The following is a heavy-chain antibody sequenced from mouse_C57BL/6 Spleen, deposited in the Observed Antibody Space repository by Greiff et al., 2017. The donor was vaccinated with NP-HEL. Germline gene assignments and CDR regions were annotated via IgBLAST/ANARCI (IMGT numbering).Heavy chain of an antibody. D-gene: IGHD1-1*01. CDR3: ARRATVVATYFDY. Sequence: QVQLKQPGAELVRPGSSVKLSCKASGYTFTSYWMDWVKQRPGQGLEWIGNIYPSDSETHYNQKFKDKATLTVDKSSSTAYMQLSSLTSEDSAVYYCARRATVVATYFDYWGQGTTLTVSS. V-gene: IGHV1-61*01. J-gene: IGHJ2*01. CDR2: IYPSDSET. CDR1: GYTFTSYW.